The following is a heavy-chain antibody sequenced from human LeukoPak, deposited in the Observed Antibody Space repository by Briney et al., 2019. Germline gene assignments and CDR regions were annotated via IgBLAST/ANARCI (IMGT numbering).Heavy chain of an antibody. Sequence: ASETLSLTCAVYGGSFSGYYRSWIRQPPGKGLEWIGEINHSGSTNYNPSLKSRVTISVDTSENQFSLKLSSVTAADTAVYYCARDYGDSSGYWGQGTLVTVSS. CDR3: ARDYGDSSGY. V-gene: IGHV4-34*01. J-gene: IGHJ4*02. CDR1: GGSFSGYY. CDR2: INHSGST. D-gene: IGHD4-17*01.